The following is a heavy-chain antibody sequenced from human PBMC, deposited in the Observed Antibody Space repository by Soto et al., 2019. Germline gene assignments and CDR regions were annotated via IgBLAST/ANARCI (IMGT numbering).Heavy chain of an antibody. CDR3: AKVPRYDFWSGYFPFDY. Sequence: GGSLRLSCAASGFTFSSYAMSWVRQAPGKGLEWVSAISGSGGSTYYADSVKGRFTISRDNSKNTLYLQMNSLRAEDTAVYYCAKVPRYDFWSGYFPFDYWSQGTLVTVSS. V-gene: IGHV3-23*01. CDR2: ISGSGGST. J-gene: IGHJ4*02. D-gene: IGHD3-3*01. CDR1: GFTFSSYA.